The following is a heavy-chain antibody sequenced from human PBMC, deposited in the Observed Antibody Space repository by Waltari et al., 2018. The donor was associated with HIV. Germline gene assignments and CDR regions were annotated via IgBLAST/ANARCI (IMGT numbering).Heavy chain of an antibody. CDR1: GVSINYGDYY. CDR3: ASDARRIFIGPGGR. V-gene: IGHV4-30-4*01. D-gene: IGHD3-3*01. CDR2: IHTTGSS. J-gene: IGHJ1*01. Sequence: QVRLQDSGPGLVKPSETLFLTCTVAGVSINYGDYYWTWIRQTPEKSLEWICYIHTTGSSNYTPSLNRRVTISLDTHKNQFSRKLLSGKAADTAVYYCASDARRIFIGPGGRWCRGTLVTVSS.